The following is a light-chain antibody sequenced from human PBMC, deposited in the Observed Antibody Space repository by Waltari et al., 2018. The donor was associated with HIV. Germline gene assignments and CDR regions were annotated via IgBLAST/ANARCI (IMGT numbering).Light chain of an antibody. V-gene: IGLV2-14*03. CDR1: SNDVGGYNY. CDR2: DVS. CDR3: ESYTSTSVWV. Sequence: QSALTQPASVSGSPGQSITISCTGSSNDVGGYNYVSWYQQHPGKAPRLMIYDVSTRPSGVSYRFSGSKSGDTASLTISGLQPEDEADHYCESYTSTSVWVFGGGTRLTVL. J-gene: IGLJ3*02.